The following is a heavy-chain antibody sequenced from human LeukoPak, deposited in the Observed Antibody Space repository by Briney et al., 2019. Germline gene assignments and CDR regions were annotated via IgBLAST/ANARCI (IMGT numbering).Heavy chain of an antibody. CDR3: ARDSAAARTRPVPDY. V-gene: IGHV3-30*04. CDR1: GFTFSSYA. D-gene: IGHD2-2*01. Sequence: GRSLRLSCAASGFTFSSYAMHWVRQAPGKGLEWVAVISYDGSNKYYADSVKGRFTISRDNSKNTLYLQMNSLRAEDTAVYYCARDSAAARTRPVPDYWGQGTLVTVSS. J-gene: IGHJ4*02. CDR2: ISYDGSNK.